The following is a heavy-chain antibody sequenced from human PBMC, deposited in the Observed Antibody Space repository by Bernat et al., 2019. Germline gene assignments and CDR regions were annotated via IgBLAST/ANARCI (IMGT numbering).Heavy chain of an antibody. J-gene: IGHJ4*02. Sequence: QVQLVESGGGVVQPGRSLRLSCAASGFTFSTFAMHWVRQAPGQGLEWVAVISYDGSNKYYADSVKGRFTISRDNSKNTLYLQMNSLRAEDTAVYYCAALATFFIDYWGQGTLVTVSS. CDR2: ISYDGSNK. D-gene: IGHD3-3*02. CDR3: AALATFFIDY. CDR1: GFTFSTFA. V-gene: IGHV3-30-3*01.